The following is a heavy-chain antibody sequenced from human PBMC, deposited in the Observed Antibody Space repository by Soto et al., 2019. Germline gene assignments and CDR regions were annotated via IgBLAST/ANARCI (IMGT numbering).Heavy chain of an antibody. V-gene: IGHV3-74*01. CDR1: GFTFSMYW. CDR3: AKDRQYPRDYFHY. D-gene: IGHD4-4*01. J-gene: IGHJ4*02. CDR2: INDDGIST. Sequence: EVQLVESGGGLVQPGGSLRLSCAASGFTFSMYWMHWVRQVPGKGPEWVSRINDDGISTNYADSVKGRFTISRDNAKNTLYLQMNALRVEDTGVYYCAKDRQYPRDYFHYWGQGTLVTVSS.